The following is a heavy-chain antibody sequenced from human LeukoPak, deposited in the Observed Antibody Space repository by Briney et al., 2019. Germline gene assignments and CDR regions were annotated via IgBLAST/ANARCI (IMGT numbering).Heavy chain of an antibody. CDR3: ANNQGIVATSPPC. V-gene: IGHV3-30*02. CDR1: GFTFSSYG. J-gene: IGHJ4*02. D-gene: IGHD5-12*01. Sequence: GGSLRLSCAASGFTFSSYGMHRVRQAPGKGLEWVAFIRYDGSNKYYADSVKGRFTISRDNSKNTLYLQINSLRAEDTAVYYCANNQGIVATSPPCWGQGTLVTVSS. CDR2: IRYDGSNK.